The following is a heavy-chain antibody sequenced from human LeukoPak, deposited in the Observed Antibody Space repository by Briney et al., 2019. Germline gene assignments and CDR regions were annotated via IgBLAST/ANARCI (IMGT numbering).Heavy chain of an antibody. D-gene: IGHD1-1*01. V-gene: IGHV4-61*02. Sequence: SQTLSLTCTVSGGSISSGSYYWSWIRQPAGKGLEWIGRIYTSGSTNYNPSLKSRVTISVDTSKSQFSLKLSSVTAADTAVYYCARSRAGDPELEFDYWGQGTLVTVSS. CDR2: IYTSGST. CDR3: ARSRAGDPELEFDY. CDR1: GGSISSGSYY. J-gene: IGHJ4*02.